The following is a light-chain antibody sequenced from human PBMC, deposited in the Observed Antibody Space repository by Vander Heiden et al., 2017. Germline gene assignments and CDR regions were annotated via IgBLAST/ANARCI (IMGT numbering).Light chain of an antibody. CDR1: QSVSSY. Sequence: EIVLTQSPATLSLSPGERATLSCRASQSVSSYLAWYQQKPCLAPRLLIYDASNSATAIPARSSGRGPATDFTLSIRILMPEDFAVSYSQQRSNEPLTFGAGTKVEIK. V-gene: IGKV3-11*01. CDR3: QQRSNEPLT. J-gene: IGKJ4*01. CDR2: DAS.